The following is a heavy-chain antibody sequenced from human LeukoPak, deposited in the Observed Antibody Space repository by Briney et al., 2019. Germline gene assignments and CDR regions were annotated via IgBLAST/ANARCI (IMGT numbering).Heavy chain of an antibody. CDR2: ISSNGDTT. V-gene: IGHV3-64D*06. CDR1: GFTFSTYV. CDR3: VRGTGY. Sequence: GGSRRSSCSVSGFTFSTYVMHWVRQAPGKGLEFVSAISSNGDTTYYPDSVKGRFTISRDNSKKRRNLKMSNLRADDTAVYYCVRGTGYWGQGTLVTVSS. J-gene: IGHJ4*02.